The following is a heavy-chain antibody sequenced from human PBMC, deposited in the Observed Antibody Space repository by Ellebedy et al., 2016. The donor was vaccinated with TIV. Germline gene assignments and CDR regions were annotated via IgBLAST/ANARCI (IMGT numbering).Heavy chain of an antibody. CDR3: ARDTTVTTVGMDV. CDR2: INHSGST. D-gene: IGHD4-17*01. CDR1: GGSFSGYY. Sequence: MPSETLSLTCAVYGGSFSGYYWSWIRQPPGKGLEWIGEINHSGSTNYNPSLKSRVTISVDTSKNQFSLKLSSVTAADTAVYYCARDTTVTTVGMDVWGQGTTVTVSS. J-gene: IGHJ6*02. V-gene: IGHV4-34*01.